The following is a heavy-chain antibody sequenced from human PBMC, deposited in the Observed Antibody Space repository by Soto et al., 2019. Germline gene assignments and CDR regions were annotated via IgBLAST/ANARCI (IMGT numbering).Heavy chain of an antibody. CDR1: GFSFSSFA. D-gene: IGHD5-18*01. J-gene: IGHJ4*02. CDR3: ARENSVQAWLHHFDH. Sequence: ESVGALVQPGGSLRLSCEASGFSFSSFAMNWVRQAPGRGLEWVSYISDDGASIYYADSLKGRFTISRDNAKNSLSLQMNNLRAEDTAVYYCARENSVQAWLHHFDHWGLGTLVTVSS. V-gene: IGHV3-48*03. CDR2: ISDDGASI.